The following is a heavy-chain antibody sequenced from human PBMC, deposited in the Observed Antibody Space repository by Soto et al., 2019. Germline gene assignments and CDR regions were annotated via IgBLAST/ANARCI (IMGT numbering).Heavy chain of an antibody. CDR2: INPSSGGT. CDR1: GYTFTGYF. Sequence: ASVKVSCKASGYTFTGYFIHWVRQAPGQGLEWMGWINPSSGGTNFAQNFQGRVTMTRDTSITTAYMELSRLTSDDTAVYFCARDGAVPTPGPNIPPKPYNCFDTWGQGTLVTVSS. D-gene: IGHD1-7*01. V-gene: IGHV1-2*02. J-gene: IGHJ5*02. CDR3: ARDGAVPTPGPNIPPKPYNCFDT.